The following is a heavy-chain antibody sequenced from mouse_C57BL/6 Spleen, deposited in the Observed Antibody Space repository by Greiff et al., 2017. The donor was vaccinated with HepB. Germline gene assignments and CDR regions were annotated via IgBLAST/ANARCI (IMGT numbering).Heavy chain of an antibody. CDR2: INPSNGGT. CDR1: GYTFTSYW. D-gene: IGHD1-1*01. J-gene: IGHJ4*01. CDR3: AREGFSSPYAMDY. Sequence: VQLQQPGTELVKPGASVKLSCKASGYTFTSYWMHWVKQRPGQGLEWIGNINPSNGGTNYNEKFKSKATLTVDKSSSTAYMQLSSLTSEDSAVYHCAREGFSSPYAMDYWGQGTSVTVSS. V-gene: IGHV1-53*01.